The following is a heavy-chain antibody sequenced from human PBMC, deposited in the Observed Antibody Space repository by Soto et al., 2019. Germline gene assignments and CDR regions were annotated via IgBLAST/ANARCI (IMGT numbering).Heavy chain of an antibody. CDR2: IIPIFGTA. CDR1: GYTFTSYA. V-gene: IGHV1-69*13. Sequence: SVKVSCKASGYTFTSYAMHWVRQAPGQGLEWMGGIIPIFGTANYAQKFQGRVTITADESTSTAYMELSSLRSEDTAVYYCARGGIAAAAANYYYGMDVWGQGTTVTVSS. D-gene: IGHD6-13*01. J-gene: IGHJ6*02. CDR3: ARGGIAAAAANYYYGMDV.